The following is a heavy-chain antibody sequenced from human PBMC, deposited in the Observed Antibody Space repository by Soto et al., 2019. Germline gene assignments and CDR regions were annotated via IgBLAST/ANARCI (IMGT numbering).Heavy chain of an antibody. CDR2: IIPILGTA. Sequence: QVILAQSGAEVKKPGSSVKVSCKVSGGSFSSFSINWVRQAPGQRFEWMGGIIPILGTANFTQKFQDRVTFTADESTATAYMTLSSLPSEDTAFYYCTSFDSNGYYPQNHYWGPGTQVTVSS. J-gene: IGHJ4*02. V-gene: IGHV1-69*01. CDR3: TSFDSNGYYPQNHY. CDR1: GGSFSSFS. D-gene: IGHD3-22*01.